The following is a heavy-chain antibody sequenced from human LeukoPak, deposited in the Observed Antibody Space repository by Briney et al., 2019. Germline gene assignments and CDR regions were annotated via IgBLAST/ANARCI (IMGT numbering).Heavy chain of an antibody. J-gene: IGHJ4*02. CDR1: GYTFTSCY. D-gene: IGHD6-13*01. Sequence: GASVKVSRTASGYTFTSCYMHWVRQAPGQGLEWMGIINPSGGSTSYAQKFQGRGTMTSDTSTSTVYMELSSVRSEDTAVYYCARDLSSSSWYVDYWGQGTLVTVSS. CDR2: INPSGGST. CDR3: ARDLSSSSWYVDY. V-gene: IGHV1-46*01.